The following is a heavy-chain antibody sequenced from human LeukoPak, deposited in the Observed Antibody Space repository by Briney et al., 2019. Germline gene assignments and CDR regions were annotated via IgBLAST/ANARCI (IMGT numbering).Heavy chain of an antibody. D-gene: IGHD3-3*02. J-gene: IGHJ6*02. Sequence: GGSLRLSCAASGFTFSSYAMHWVRQAPGKGLEWVAVISYDGSNKYYADSVKGRFTISRDNSKNTLYLQMNSLRAEDTAVYYCARDRLADLPYYYYGMDVWGQGTTVTVSS. CDR2: ISYDGSNK. CDR1: GFTFSSYA. CDR3: ARDRLADLPYYYYGMDV. V-gene: IGHV3-30-3*01.